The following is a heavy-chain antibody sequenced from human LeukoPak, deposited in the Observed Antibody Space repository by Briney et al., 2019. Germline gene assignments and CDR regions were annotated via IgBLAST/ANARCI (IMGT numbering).Heavy chain of an antibody. J-gene: IGHJ4*02. CDR2: IYYSGST. Sequence: SETLSLTCTVSGGSISSGDYYWSWIRQPPGKGLEWIGYIYYSGSTYYNPSLKSRVTISVDTSKNQFSLKLSSVTAADTAVYYCARLGSGSQTFDYWGQGTLVTVSS. D-gene: IGHD3-10*02. V-gene: IGHV4-30-4*08. CDR1: GGSISSGDYY. CDR3: ARLGSGSQTFDY.